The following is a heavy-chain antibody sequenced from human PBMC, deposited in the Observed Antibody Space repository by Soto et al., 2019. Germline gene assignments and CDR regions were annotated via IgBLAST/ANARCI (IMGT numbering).Heavy chain of an antibody. Sequence: PSETLSLTCTVSGGSISSYYWSWIRQPPGKGLEWIGYIYYSGSTNYNPSLKSRVTISVDTSKNQFSPKLSSVTAADTAVYYCGRDLPRGFWFDPWGQGTLVTVSS. CDR2: IYYSGST. D-gene: IGHD2-2*01. CDR1: GGSISSYY. CDR3: GRDLPRGFWFDP. V-gene: IGHV4-59*01. J-gene: IGHJ5*02.